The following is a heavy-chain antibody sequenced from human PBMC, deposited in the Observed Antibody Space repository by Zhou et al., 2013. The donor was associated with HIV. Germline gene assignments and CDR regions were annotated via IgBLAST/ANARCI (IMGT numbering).Heavy chain of an antibody. V-gene: IGHV1-69*04. D-gene: IGHD6-6*01. CDR3: ARSGPLSSSDFDY. CDR1: GGTFSSYA. CDR2: IIPILGIA. J-gene: IGHJ4*02. Sequence: QVQLVQSGAXVKKPGSSVKVSCKASGGTFSSYAISWVRQAPGQGLEWMGRIIPILGIANYAQKFQGRVTITADKSTSTAYMELSSLRSEDTAVYYCARSGPLSSSDFDYWGQGTLVTVSS.